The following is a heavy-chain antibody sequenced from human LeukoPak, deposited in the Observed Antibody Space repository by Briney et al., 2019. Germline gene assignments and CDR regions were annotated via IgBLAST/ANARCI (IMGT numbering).Heavy chain of an antibody. V-gene: IGHV5-51*01. Sequence: GESLKISCKVPGYSFTSYCIGWVRQMPGKGLEWMGIIYPGGSGPTYSPSFQGQVTISVDKSINTAYLQWSSLQASDTAMYYCGMSGDRVPLQDDVFDVWGQGTMVTVST. CDR2: IYPGGSGP. CDR1: GYSFTSYC. D-gene: IGHD1-26*01. J-gene: IGHJ3*01. CDR3: GMSGDRVPLQDDVFDV.